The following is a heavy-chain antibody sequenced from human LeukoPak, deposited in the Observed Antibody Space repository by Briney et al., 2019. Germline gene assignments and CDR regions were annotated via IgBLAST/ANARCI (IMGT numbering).Heavy chain of an antibody. Sequence: SETLSLTCTVSGGSISSGSYYWNWIRQPAGKGLEWIGRIYTSGSTNYNPSLKSRVTISVDTSKNQFSLKLSSVTAADTAVYYCASGYCSGGSCYSVDYWGQGTLVTVSS. D-gene: IGHD2-15*01. CDR2: IYTSGST. CDR3: ASGYCSGGSCYSVDY. J-gene: IGHJ4*02. CDR1: GGSISSGSYY. V-gene: IGHV4-61*02.